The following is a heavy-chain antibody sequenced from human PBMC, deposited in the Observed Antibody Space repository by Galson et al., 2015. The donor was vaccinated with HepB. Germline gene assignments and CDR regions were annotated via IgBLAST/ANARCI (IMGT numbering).Heavy chain of an antibody. V-gene: IGHV7-4-1*02. CDR2: INTNTGNP. Sequence: SVKVSCKASGYTFTSYAMNWVRQAPGQGLEWMGWINTNTGNPTYAQGFTGRFVFSLDTSVSTAYLQISSLKAEDTAVYYCARGGPLTSRYSGYDDGGYWGQGTLVTVSS. J-gene: IGHJ4*02. CDR3: ARGGPLTSRYSGYDDGGY. CDR1: GYTFTSYA. D-gene: IGHD5-12*01.